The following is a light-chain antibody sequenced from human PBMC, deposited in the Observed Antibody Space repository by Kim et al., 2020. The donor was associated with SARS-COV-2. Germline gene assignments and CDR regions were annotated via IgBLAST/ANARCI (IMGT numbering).Light chain of an antibody. J-gene: IGLJ2*01. V-gene: IGLV3-21*04. CDR2: YDS. Sequence: SYELTQPPSLSVAPGKTARVSCGGNGIGSKSVHWYQQRSGQAPVLVIYYDSDRPSGIPEQFSGSNSGNTATLTISRVEAGDEADYYCQVWDSSSDHRVVFGGGTQLTVL. CDR3: QVWDSSSDHRVV. CDR1: GIGSKS.